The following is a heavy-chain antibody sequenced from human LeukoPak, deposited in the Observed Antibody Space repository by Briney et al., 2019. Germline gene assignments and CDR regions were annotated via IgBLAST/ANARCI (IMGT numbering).Heavy chain of an antibody. CDR1: GFTFSGSA. D-gene: IGHD4-23*01. CDR3: TRPRGGNSGDYYYMDV. CDR2: IRSKANSYAT. Sequence: GGSLRLSCAASGFTFSGSAMHWVRQASGKGLEWVGRIRSKANSYATAYAASVKGRFTISRDDSKNTAYLQMNSLKTEDTAVYYCTRPRGGNSGDYYYMDVWGKGTTVTVSS. J-gene: IGHJ6*03. V-gene: IGHV3-73*01.